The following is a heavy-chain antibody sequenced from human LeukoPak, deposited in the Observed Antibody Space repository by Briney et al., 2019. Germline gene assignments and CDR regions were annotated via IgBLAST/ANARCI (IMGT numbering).Heavy chain of an antibody. D-gene: IGHD1-26*01. CDR2: IDWDDDK. CDR1: GFSLGTSKMC. J-gene: IGHJ4*02. Sequence: SGPALVKPTQTLTLTCTFSGFSLGTSKMCVSWIRQPPGKALEWLARIDWDDDKYYSTSLKTRLTISKDTSKNQVVLTMTNMDPVDTATYYCARTTSGSGYFDDWGQGTVVTVSS. CDR3: ARTTSGSGYFDD. V-gene: IGHV2-70*11.